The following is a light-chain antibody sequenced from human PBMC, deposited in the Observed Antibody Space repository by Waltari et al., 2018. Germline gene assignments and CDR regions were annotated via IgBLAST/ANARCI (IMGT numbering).Light chain of an antibody. J-gene: IGKJ4*01. CDR1: QSVSSY. CDR3: QQRSNWPPLT. CDR2: DAS. Sequence: EIVLTQSPATLSLSPGERATLSCRASQSVSSYLAWYQQKPGQAPRLLLYDASNRATGIPARFSGSGSGTDFTITISSLDPEDFAVYYCQQRSNWPPLTFGGGTKVEIK. V-gene: IGKV3-11*01.